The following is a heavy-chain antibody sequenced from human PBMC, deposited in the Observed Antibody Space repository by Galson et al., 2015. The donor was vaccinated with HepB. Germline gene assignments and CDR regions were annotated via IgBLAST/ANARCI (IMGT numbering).Heavy chain of an antibody. CDR1: GFTSSSYA. Sequence: SLRLSCAASGFTSSSYAMSWVPQAPGKGLEWVSAISGSGGSTYYADSVKGRFTISRDNSKNTLYLQMNSLRAEDTAVYYCAKGGQQWLVGNWFDPWGQGTLVTVSS. V-gene: IGHV3-23*01. CDR3: AKGGQQWLVGNWFDP. CDR2: ISGSGGST. J-gene: IGHJ5*02. D-gene: IGHD6-19*01.